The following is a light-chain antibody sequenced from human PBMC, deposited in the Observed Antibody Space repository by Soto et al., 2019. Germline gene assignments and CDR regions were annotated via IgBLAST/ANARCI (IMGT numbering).Light chain of an antibody. V-gene: IGKV3-20*01. Sequence: EIVLTQSPGTLSLSPGERATLSCRASQRVSSSYLAWYQQKPGQAPRLLIYGASSRATGIPDRFSGSGSGTDLTVTISSLEPEDFSVYYCQQYGSSPRTFGQGTKVEIK. J-gene: IGKJ1*01. CDR3: QQYGSSPRT. CDR1: QRVSSSY. CDR2: GAS.